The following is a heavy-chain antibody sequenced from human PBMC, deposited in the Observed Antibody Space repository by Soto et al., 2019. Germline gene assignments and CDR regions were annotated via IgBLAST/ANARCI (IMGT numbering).Heavy chain of an antibody. J-gene: IGHJ3*02. CDR3: ATYTKGWESGWGAFDI. D-gene: IGHD6-25*01. Sequence: VKVSCKASGGTFSSYAISWVRQAPGQGLEWMGGIIPIFGTPNYAQKFQGRVTITADGSTSTDYMELSSLRSEDTALYYCATYTKGWESGWGAFDIWGLGTMVTVSS. CDR2: IIPIFGTP. V-gene: IGHV1-69*13. CDR1: GGTFSSYA.